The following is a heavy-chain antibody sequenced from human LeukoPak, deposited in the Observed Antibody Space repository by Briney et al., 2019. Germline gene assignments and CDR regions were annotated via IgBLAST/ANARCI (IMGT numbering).Heavy chain of an antibody. Sequence: SETLSLTCTVSGRSISSSSYYWGWIRQPPGKGLEWIGSIYYSGSTYYNPSLKSRVTISVDTSKNQFSLKLSSVTAADTAVHYCARGSGYFGLWGRGTLVTVSS. J-gene: IGHJ2*01. CDR3: ARGSGYFGL. V-gene: IGHV4-39*01. CDR1: GRSISSSSYY. CDR2: IYYSGST.